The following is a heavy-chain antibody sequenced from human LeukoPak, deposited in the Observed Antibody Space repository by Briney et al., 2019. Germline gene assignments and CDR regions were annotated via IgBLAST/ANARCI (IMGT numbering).Heavy chain of an antibody. CDR1: GFTFSSYG. CDR2: IWYDGSNK. D-gene: IGHD6-19*01. CDR3: ARDRAPRGEWLVQGIGY. V-gene: IGHV3-33*01. J-gene: IGHJ4*02. Sequence: TGGYLRLNCSASGFTFSSYGMHWVRQAPGKGLEWVAVIWYDGSNKYYADSVKGRFTISRDNSKNTLYLQMNSLRAEDTAVYYCARDRAPRGEWLVQGIGYWGQGTLVTVSS.